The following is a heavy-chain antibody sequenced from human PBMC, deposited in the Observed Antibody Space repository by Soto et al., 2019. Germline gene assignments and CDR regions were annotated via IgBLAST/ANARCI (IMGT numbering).Heavy chain of an antibody. CDR2: TGLNGRTT. V-gene: IGHV3-23*01. D-gene: IGHD6-13*01. J-gene: IGHJ4*02. Sequence: EVQILESGGGLVQPGGSLRLSCAASGFTFSMSAMSWVRQAPGKGLGWVSTTGLNGRTTYYADSVKGRFTVSRDNSKNTLDLQMNSLRAEDTAVYYCATVHGTSRSFDYWGQGTLVTVSS. CDR3: ATVHGTSRSFDY. CDR1: GFTFSMSA.